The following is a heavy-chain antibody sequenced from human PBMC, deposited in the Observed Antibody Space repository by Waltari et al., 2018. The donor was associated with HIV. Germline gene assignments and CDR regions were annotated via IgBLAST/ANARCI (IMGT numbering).Heavy chain of an antibody. D-gene: IGHD3-16*01. J-gene: IGHJ6*02. CDR2: ITYDGGKE. V-gene: IGHV3-30*09. CDR1: GVLIRNHA. CDR3: VRRSVMGLDL. Sequence: VQSGGGVVQAGRSLRLSCSASGVLIRNHAMHWVRQFADKRLEWVAVITYDGGKEFVTDSVKGRFVISRDNARDTLYLEVKVLKGEDSGVYYCVRRSVMGLDLWGQGTTVIVS.